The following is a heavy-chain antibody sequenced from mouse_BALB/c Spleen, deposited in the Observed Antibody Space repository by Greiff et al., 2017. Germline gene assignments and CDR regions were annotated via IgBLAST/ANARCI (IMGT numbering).Heavy chain of an antibody. CDR1: GYSFTSYY. CDR3: ARGVGGYFDV. J-gene: IGHJ1*01. Sequence: EVQLQQSGPELMKPGASVKISCKASGYSFTSYYMHWVKQSHGKSLEWIGYIDPFNGGTSYNQKFKGKATLTVDKSSSTAYMHLSSLTSEDSAVYYCARGVGGYFDVWGAGTTVTVSS. V-gene: IGHV1S135*01. CDR2: IDPFNGGT.